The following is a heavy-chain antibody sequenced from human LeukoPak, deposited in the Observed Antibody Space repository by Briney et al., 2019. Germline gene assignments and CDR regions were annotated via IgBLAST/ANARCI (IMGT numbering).Heavy chain of an antibody. CDR3: AKARTTVTTSPFDY. CDR1: GFTFDDYA. Sequence: PGGSLRLSCAASGFTFDDYAMHWVRQAPGKGLEWVSGISWNSGSIGYADSVKGRFTISRDNAKNSLYLQMNSLRAEDTALYYCAKARTTVTTSPFDYWGQGTLVTVSS. CDR2: ISWNSGSI. V-gene: IGHV3-9*01. J-gene: IGHJ4*02. D-gene: IGHD4-17*01.